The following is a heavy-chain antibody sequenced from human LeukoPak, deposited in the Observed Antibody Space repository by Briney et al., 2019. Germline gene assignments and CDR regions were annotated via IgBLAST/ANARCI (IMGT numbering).Heavy chain of an antibody. Sequence: PGGSLRLSCAASGFTFDDYAMHWVRQSPGKGLEWVSLITGDGATTYYTDSVKGRFTISRDNSKDSLYLQMNSLRTEDTALYFCAKVGGLNGDYTYYFDYWGQGTLVTVSS. CDR3: AKVGGLNGDYTYYFDY. CDR1: GFTFDDYA. V-gene: IGHV3-43*02. J-gene: IGHJ4*02. CDR2: ITGDGATT. D-gene: IGHD4-17*01.